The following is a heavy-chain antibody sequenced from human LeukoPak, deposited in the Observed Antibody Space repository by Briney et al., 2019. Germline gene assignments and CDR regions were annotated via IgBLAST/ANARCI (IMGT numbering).Heavy chain of an antibody. CDR2: ISYDGSNK. CDR3: ARDPDTAMVYYYYGMDV. CDR1: GFTFSSYA. Sequence: PGRSLRLSCAASGFTFSSYAMHWVRQAPGKGLEWGAVISYDGSNKYYADSVKGRFTISRDNSKNTLYLQMNSLRAEDTAVYYCARDPDTAMVYYYYGMDVWGKGTTVTVSS. V-gene: IGHV3-30*04. J-gene: IGHJ6*04. D-gene: IGHD5-18*01.